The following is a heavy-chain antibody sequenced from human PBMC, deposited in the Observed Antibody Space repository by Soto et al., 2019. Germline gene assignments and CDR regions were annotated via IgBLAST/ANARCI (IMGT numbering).Heavy chain of an antibody. V-gene: IGHV1-18*01. Sequence: ASVKVSSKASGYTFTSYGISGVRQAPGQGLEWMGWISAYNGNTNYAQKLQGRVTMTTDTSTSTAYMELRSLRSDDTAVYYCARQTLKGGYGPHDYWGQGTLVTVSS. D-gene: IGHD3-22*01. CDR3: ARQTLKGGYGPHDY. CDR2: ISAYNGNT. J-gene: IGHJ4*02. CDR1: GYTFTSYG.